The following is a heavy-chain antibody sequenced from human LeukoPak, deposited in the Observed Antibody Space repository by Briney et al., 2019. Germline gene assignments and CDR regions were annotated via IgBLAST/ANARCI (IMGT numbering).Heavy chain of an antibody. Sequence: PGGSLRLSCAASGFTFSTYGMHWVRQAPGKGLEWVAFIRSDGSNKYYADSVKGRFTISRDNSKNTLYLQMNSLRDEDTAVYYCAKDRGVRGVLDYWGQGTLVTVSS. CDR3: AKDRGVRGVLDY. V-gene: IGHV3-30*02. D-gene: IGHD3-10*01. J-gene: IGHJ4*02. CDR1: GFTFSTYG. CDR2: IRSDGSNK.